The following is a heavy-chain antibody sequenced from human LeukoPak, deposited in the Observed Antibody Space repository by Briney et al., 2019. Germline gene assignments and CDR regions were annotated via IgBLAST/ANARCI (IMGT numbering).Heavy chain of an antibody. D-gene: IGHD6-25*01. Sequence: SETLSLTCTVSGGSITSYYWSWLRQPPGKGLEWIGYIHYSGSTDYNPSLKSRVTISLDTPKNHFSLRLTSVTAADTAVYYCARHSSDWHVDYWGQGTLVTVSS. CDR3: ARHSSDWHVDY. CDR2: IHYSGST. V-gene: IGHV4-59*08. J-gene: IGHJ4*02. CDR1: GGSITSYY.